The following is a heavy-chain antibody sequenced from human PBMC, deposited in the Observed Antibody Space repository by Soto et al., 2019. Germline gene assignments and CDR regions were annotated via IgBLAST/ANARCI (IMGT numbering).Heavy chain of an antibody. J-gene: IGHJ4*02. V-gene: IGHV4-61*01. Sequence: SETLPLTSIVSEFSVTNGSYYLSWFRPPPRKGLEWIGHVYYSGSTNYNPSLKGRITISLDTSTNQFSLELTSVTAADTAMYYCARTSGWYEPYYWGQGTLVTVSS. D-gene: IGHD6-19*01. CDR1: EFSVTNGSYY. CDR3: ARTSGWYEPYY. CDR2: VYYSGST.